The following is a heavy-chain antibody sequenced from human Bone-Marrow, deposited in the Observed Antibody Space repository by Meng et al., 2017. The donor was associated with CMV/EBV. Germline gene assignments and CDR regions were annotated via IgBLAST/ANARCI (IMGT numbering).Heavy chain of an antibody. D-gene: IGHD3-3*01. Sequence: SETLSLTCTVSGGSINSGSFYWGWIRQPPGKGLEWIGNIYYSGITYYNPSLKSRVSMSVDTSKNQLSLILEAVTAADTAVYYCARYDFWTSPEGGYFGSWGHGTLVTVSS. CDR1: GGSINSGSFY. CDR2: IYYSGIT. V-gene: IGHV4-39*07. CDR3: ARYDFWTSPEGGYFGS. J-gene: IGHJ4*03.